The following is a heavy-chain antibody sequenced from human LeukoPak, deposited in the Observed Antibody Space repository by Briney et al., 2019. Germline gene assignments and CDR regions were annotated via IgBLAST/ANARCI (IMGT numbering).Heavy chain of an antibody. CDR2: IYHSGST. D-gene: IGHD6-13*01. J-gene: IGHJ4*02. V-gene: IGHV4-4*02. CDR1: GDSITSINW. CDR3: ARATRGSSSWYWDY. Sequence: SETLSLTCAVSGDSITSINWWNWVRQPPGKGLEWIGEIYHSGSTNYNPSLKSRVTISVDKSKNQFSLKLSSVTAADTAVYYCARATRGSSSWYWDYWGQGTLVTVSS.